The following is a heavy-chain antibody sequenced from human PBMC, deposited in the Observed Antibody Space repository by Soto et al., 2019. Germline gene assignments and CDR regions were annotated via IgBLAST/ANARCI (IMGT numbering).Heavy chain of an antibody. D-gene: IGHD3-9*01. CDR1: GGTFSSYT. CDR2: IIPILGIA. Sequence: QVQLVQSGAEVKKPGSSVKVSCKASGGTFSSYTISWVRQAPGQGLEWMGRIIPILGIANYAQKFQGRVTITADKSTSTAYMELSSLRSEDTAVYYCAIDDIWTGYAHGEWGQGTLVTVSS. V-gene: IGHV1-69*02. J-gene: IGHJ4*02. CDR3: AIDDIWTGYAHGE.